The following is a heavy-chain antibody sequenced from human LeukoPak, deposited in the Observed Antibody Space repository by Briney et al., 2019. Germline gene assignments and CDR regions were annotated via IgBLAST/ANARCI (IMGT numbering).Heavy chain of an antibody. D-gene: IGHD3-3*01. CDR3: ASAPAYYDFWSIDY. V-gene: IGHV3-21*01. CDR2: ISSSSSYI. CDR1: GFTFSSYS. Sequence: GGSLRLSCAASGFTFSSYSMNWVRQAPGKGLEWVSSISSSSSYIYYADSVKGRFTISRDNAKNSLYLQMNSLRAEDTAVYYCASAPAYYDFWSIDYWGQGTLVTTSS. J-gene: IGHJ4*02.